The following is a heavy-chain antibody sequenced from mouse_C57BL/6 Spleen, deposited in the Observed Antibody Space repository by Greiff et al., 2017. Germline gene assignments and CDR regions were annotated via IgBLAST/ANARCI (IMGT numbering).Heavy chain of an antibody. CDR3: TRPYYGRAWFAY. J-gene: IGHJ3*01. D-gene: IGHD1-1*01. CDR1: GYTFTDYE. V-gene: IGHV1-15*01. CDR2: IDPETGGT. Sequence: VHLVESGAELVRPGASVTLSCKASGYTFTDYEMHWVKQTPVHGLEWIGAIDPETGGTAYNQKFKGKAILTADKSSSTAYMELRSLTSEDSAVYYCTRPYYGRAWFAYWGQGTLVTVSA.